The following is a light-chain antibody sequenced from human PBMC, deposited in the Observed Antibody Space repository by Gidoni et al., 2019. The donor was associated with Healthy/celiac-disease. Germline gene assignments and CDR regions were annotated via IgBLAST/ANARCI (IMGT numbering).Light chain of an antibody. CDR2: AAS. V-gene: IGKV1-39*01. Sequence: DNQMTQSPPSLSESVGDRVIITCRASPSISSYLNCYQQKPGKDPNLLIYAASSLQSGVPSRFSGSGSGTDFTLPISSLQPEDFATYYCQQSYSTPRWTFGQGTKVEIK. CDR3: QQSYSTPRWT. J-gene: IGKJ1*01. CDR1: PSISSY.